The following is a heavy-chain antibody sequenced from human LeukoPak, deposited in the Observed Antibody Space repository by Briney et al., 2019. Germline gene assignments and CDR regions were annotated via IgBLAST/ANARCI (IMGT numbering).Heavy chain of an antibody. J-gene: IGHJ3*02. Sequence: SETLSLTCTVSGGPISSYYWSWIRQPPGKGLEWIGYIYYSGSTNYNPSLKSRVTISVDTSKNQFSLKLSSVTAADTAVYYCARGLRPDAFDIWGQGTMVTVSS. V-gene: IGHV4-59*01. CDR3: ARGLRPDAFDI. D-gene: IGHD3-16*01. CDR1: GGPISSYY. CDR2: IYYSGST.